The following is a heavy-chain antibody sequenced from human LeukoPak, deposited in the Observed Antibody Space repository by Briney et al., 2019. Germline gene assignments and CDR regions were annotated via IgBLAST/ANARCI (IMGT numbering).Heavy chain of an antibody. D-gene: IGHD4-17*01. V-gene: IGHV3-74*01. CDR2: ITGDGSST. CDR1: GFTFSGYW. Sequence: GGSLRLSCAASGFTFSGYWMHWVRQVPGKGLVWVSRITGDGSSTTYADSVKGRFTISRDNAKNTVFLQMISLRAEDTAVYYCARDTGWYFDLWGRGTLVTVSS. J-gene: IGHJ2*01. CDR3: ARDTGWYFDL.